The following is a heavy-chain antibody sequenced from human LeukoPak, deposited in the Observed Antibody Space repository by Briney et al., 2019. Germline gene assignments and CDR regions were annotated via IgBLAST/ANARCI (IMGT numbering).Heavy chain of an antibody. J-gene: IGHJ4*02. CDR1: GGSVSSGSYY. CDR3: ARGPYFWSGYRY. Sequence: SSETLSLTCTVSGGSVSSGSYYWSWIRQPPGKGLEWIGYIYYSGSTNYNPSLKSRVTISVDTSKNQFSLKLSSVTAADTAVYYCARGPYFWSGYRYWGQGTLVTVSS. V-gene: IGHV4-61*01. CDR2: IYYSGST. D-gene: IGHD3-3*01.